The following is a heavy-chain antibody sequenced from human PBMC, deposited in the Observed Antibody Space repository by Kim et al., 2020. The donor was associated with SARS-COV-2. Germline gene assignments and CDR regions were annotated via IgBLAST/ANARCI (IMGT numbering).Heavy chain of an antibody. Sequence: YADDLKGPFTISRDNAKNALYLQMNNLRDEDTAVYYCVRNYDSGYNYYFDHWGPGTLVTVSS. D-gene: IGHD6-25*01. CDR3: VRNYDSGYNYYFDH. V-gene: IGHV3-11*03. J-gene: IGHJ4*02.